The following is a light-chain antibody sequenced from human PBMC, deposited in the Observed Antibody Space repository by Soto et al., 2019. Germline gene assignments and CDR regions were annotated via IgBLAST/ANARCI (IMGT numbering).Light chain of an antibody. CDR1: QSVTSN. V-gene: IGKV3-15*01. CDR3: QQYSNWPPYT. Sequence: EIVMTQSPATLSVSPGDRATLSCRASQSVTSNLAWYQQKPGQAPRLLIYGASTRATGIPDRFSGSGSGTEFTLTISSLQSEDFAVYYCQQYSNWPPYTFGQGTKLEIK. CDR2: GAS. J-gene: IGKJ2*01.